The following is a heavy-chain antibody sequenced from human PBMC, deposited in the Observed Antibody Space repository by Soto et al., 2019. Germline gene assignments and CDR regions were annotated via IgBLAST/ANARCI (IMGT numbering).Heavy chain of an antibody. CDR1: GGTISSWY. V-gene: IGHV4-59*08. Sequence: PSETLSLTCTVSGGTISSWYWSWIRQPPGKGLEWIGYIYYSGSTNCNPSLKSRVTISVDTSKNQFSLKLSSVTAADTAGEYCARRYGSAIDYWGQGTLVTVAS. J-gene: IGHJ4*02. CDR3: ARRYGSAIDY. D-gene: IGHD1-26*01. CDR2: IYYSGST.